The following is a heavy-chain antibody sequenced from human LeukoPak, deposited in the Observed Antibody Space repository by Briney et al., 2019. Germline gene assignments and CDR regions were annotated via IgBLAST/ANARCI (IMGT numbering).Heavy chain of an antibody. D-gene: IGHD1-26*01. CDR1: GYTFTGYY. CDR2: INPNSGGT. CDR3: ARGRIVGATTTGWFDP. J-gene: IGHJ5*02. V-gene: IGHV1-2*02. Sequence: ASVKVSFKASGYTFTGYYMHWVRQAPGQGLEWMGWINPNSGGTNYAQKFQGRVTMTMDTSISTAYMELSRLRSDDTAVYYCARGRIVGATTTGWFDPWGQGTLVTVSS.